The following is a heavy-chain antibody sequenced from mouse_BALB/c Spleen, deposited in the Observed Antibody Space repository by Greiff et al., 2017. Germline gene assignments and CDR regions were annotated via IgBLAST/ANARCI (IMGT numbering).Heavy chain of an antibody. V-gene: IGHV3-2*02. CDR1: GYSITSDYA. CDR2: ISYSGST. CDR3: ARRELLRFSYAMDY. Sequence: EVKLMESGPGLVKPSQSLSLTCTVTGYSITSDYAWNWIRQFPGNKLEWMGYISYSGSTSYNPSLKSRISITRDTSKNQFFLQLNSVTTEDTATYYCARRELLRFSYAMDYWGQGTSVTVSS. J-gene: IGHJ4*01. D-gene: IGHD1-1*01.